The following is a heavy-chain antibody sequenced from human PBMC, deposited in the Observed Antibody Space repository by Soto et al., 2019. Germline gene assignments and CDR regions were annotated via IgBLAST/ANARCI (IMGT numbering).Heavy chain of an antibody. CDR2: IFSDNER. D-gene: IGHD3-9*01. J-gene: IGHJ6*02. Sequence: SGPTLVNPTETLTLTCTVSGLSLTTGKMGVSWIRQPPGKALEWLAHIFSDNERSYSTSLQGRLTISKDTSGSQVVLSMTNVDPVDTATYYCAQMKVDSYQFYYAMDVWGQGTTVTVSS. V-gene: IGHV2-26*01. CDR1: GLSLTTGKMG. CDR3: AQMKVDSYQFYYAMDV.